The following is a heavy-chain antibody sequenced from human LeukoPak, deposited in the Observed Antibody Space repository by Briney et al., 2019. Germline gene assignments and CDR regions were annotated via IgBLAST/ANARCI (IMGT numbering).Heavy chain of an antibody. D-gene: IGHD5-24*01. J-gene: IGHJ4*02. CDR3: ARGDGYMGDY. Sequence: SETLSLTCTVSGGSISSYYWSWIRQPPGKGLEWIGYIYYSGSTNYNPSLKSRVTISVDTSKNQFSLKLSSVTAADTAVYYCARGDGYMGDYWGQGTLVTVSS. CDR1: GGSISSYY. CDR2: IYYSGST. V-gene: IGHV4-59*01.